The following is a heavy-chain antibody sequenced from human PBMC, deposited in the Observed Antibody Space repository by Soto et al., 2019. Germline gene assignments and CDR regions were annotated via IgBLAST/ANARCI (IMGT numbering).Heavy chain of an antibody. V-gene: IGHV4-59*01. J-gene: IGHJ3*02. CDR3: AKGGETEDAFDI. Sequence: SETLSLTCTVSGGSISSYYWSWIRQPPGKGLEWIGYIYYSGSTDYNPSLKSRVTISVDTSKNQFSLKLSSVTAADTAVYYCAKGGETEDAFDIWGQGTMVTVSS. CDR1: GGSISSYY. CDR2: IYYSGST. D-gene: IGHD3-10*01.